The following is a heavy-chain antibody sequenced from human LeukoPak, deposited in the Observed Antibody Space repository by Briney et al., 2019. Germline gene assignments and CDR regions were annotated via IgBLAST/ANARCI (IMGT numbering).Heavy chain of an antibody. J-gene: IGHJ4*02. CDR3: ARGRDGYNYRAYFDY. Sequence: ASVKVSCKASGYTFTKYGISWVRQAPGQGLEWMGWISAYNGNTNYAQKLQGRVTMTTDTSTSTAYMELRSLRSDDTAVYYCARGRDGYNYRAYFDYWGQGTLVTVSS. CDR1: GYTFTKYG. D-gene: IGHD5-24*01. V-gene: IGHV1-18*01. CDR2: ISAYNGNT.